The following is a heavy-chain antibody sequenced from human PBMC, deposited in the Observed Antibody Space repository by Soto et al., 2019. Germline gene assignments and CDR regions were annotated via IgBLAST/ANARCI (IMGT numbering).Heavy chain of an antibody. V-gene: IGHV3-30*18. Sequence: GGSLRLSCAASGFTFSSYGMQWVRQAPGKGLEWVAVISYDGSNKYYADSVKGRFTISRDNSKNTLYLQMNSLRAEDTAVYYCAKDRPRTAKKVGGMDVWGQATSVTISS. CDR3: AKDRPRTAKKVGGMDV. CDR2: ISYDGSNK. J-gene: IGHJ6*02. D-gene: IGHD2-21*02. CDR1: GFTFSSYG.